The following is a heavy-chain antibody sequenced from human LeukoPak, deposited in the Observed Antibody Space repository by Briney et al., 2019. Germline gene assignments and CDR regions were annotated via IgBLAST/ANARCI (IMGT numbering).Heavy chain of an antibody. Sequence: PGGSLRLSCAASGFTFDDYAMHWVRQAPGKGLEWVSGISWNSGSIVYADSVKGRFTISRDNAKNSLYLQMNSLRAEDTALYYCAKDIRPSYCSGGSCHEEGWYFDLWGRGTLVTVSS. CDR2: ISWNSGSI. CDR3: AKDIRPSYCSGGSCHEEGWYFDL. J-gene: IGHJ2*01. V-gene: IGHV3-9*01. D-gene: IGHD2-15*01. CDR1: GFTFDDYA.